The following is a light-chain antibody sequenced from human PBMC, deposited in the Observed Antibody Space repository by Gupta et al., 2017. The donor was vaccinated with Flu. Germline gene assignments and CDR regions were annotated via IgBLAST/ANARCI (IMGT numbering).Light chain of an antibody. Sequence: DIVMTQSPLSLPVTPGEPASISCRSSQSLVHSSGLSCVYWYLQKPGQSPQLLIFMGSHRASGVPDRFSGSGSGTDFTLKITRAEAEDVGIYYCMQALHTPFTFGRGTKVEIK. V-gene: IGKV2-28*01. J-gene: IGKJ4*01. CDR2: MGS. CDR3: MQALHTPFT. CDR1: QSLVHSSGLSC.